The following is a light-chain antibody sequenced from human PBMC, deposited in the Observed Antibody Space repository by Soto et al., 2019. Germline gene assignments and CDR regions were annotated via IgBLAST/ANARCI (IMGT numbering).Light chain of an antibody. CDR1: QSVGIH. CDR2: EAS. J-gene: IGKJ4*01. Sequence: EGVLTQSPGTLSLSPGERATLSCRASQSVGIHLAWYQQKPGRAPRLLIYEASNRATGIPARFSGSGSGTDFVLTISSLEPEDFAVYYCQQRYNWPPLTFGGGTKVEIK. CDR3: QQRYNWPPLT. V-gene: IGKV3-11*01.